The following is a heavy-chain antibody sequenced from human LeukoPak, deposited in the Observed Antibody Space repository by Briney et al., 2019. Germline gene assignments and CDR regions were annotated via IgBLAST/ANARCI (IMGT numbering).Heavy chain of an antibody. V-gene: IGHV4-59*01. D-gene: IGHD2-2*01. J-gene: IGHJ4*02. CDR2: IYHSGST. CDR3: ARGGTSEIDY. Sequence: PSETLSLTCTVSGGSISSYYWSWIRQPPGKGLEWIGYIYHSGSTSYNPSLKSRVTISVDTSKNQFSLKLSSVTAADTAVYYCARGGTSEIDYWGQGTLVTVSS. CDR1: GGSISSYY.